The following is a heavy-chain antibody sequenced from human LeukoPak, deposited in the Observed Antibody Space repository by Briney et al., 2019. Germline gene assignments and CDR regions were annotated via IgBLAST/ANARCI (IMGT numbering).Heavy chain of an antibody. CDR1: GFTFSSYG. V-gene: IGHV3-30*18. J-gene: IGHJ4*02. CDR3: AKDSRGASSGWYPGY. D-gene: IGHD6-19*01. Sequence: GGSLRLSCAASGFTFSSYGMHWVRQAPGKGLEWVAVISYDGSNKYYADSVKGRFTISRDNSKNTLYLQMNSLRAEDTAVYYCAKDSRGASSGWYPGYWGQGTLVTVSS. CDR2: ISYDGSNK.